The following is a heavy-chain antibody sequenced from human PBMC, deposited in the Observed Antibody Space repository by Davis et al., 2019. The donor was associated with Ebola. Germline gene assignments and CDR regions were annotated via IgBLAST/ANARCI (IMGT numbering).Heavy chain of an antibody. V-gene: IGHV3-23*01. J-gene: IGHJ4*02. CDR3: SKGIKAGAGAPSDY. CDR1: GFSFSSHV. D-gene: IGHD6-13*01. CDR2: ISGTGDST. Sequence: GGSLRLSCAASGFSFSSHVMRWVRQAPGKGLEWVSTISGTGDSTDYADSVKGRFTISRDNSKNTLYLQMNSLRADDTAIYYCSKGIKAGAGAPSDYWGQGTLVTVSS.